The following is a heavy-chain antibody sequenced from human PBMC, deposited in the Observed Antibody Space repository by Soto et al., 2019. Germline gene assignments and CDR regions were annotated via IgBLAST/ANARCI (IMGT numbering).Heavy chain of an antibody. CDR3: ARDESILERNDY. J-gene: IGHJ4*02. CDR2: ISAYNGNT. CDR1: GYTFTSYG. V-gene: IGHV1-18*01. D-gene: IGHD1-1*01. Sequence: ASVKVSCKASGYTFTSYGISWVRQAPGQGLEWMGWISAYNGNTNYAQKLQGRVTMTTDTSTSTAYMELRSLRSDDAAVYYCARDESILERNDYWAREPWSPLL.